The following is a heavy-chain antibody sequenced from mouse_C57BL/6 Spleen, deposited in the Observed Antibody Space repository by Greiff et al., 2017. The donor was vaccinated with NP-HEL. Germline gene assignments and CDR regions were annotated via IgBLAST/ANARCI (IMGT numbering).Heavy chain of an antibody. V-gene: IGHV1-64*01. D-gene: IGHD2-3*01. CDR3: ARSSDGYLYFDV. CDR1: GYTFTSYW. CDR2: IHPNSGST. J-gene: IGHJ1*03. Sequence: QVQLQQSGAELVKPGASVKLSCKASGYTFTSYWMHWVKQRPGQGLEWIGMIHPNSGSTNYNEKFKSKATLTVDKSSSTAYMQLSSLTSEDSAVYYCARSSDGYLYFDVWGTGTTVTVSS.